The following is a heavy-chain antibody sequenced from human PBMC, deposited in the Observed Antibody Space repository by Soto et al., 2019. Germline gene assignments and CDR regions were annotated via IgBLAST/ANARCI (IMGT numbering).Heavy chain of an antibody. CDR1: GFTFSSYG. J-gene: IGHJ6*02. CDR2: IWYDGSNK. V-gene: IGHV3-33*01. Sequence: QVQLVESGGGVVQPGRSLRLSCAASGFTFSSYGMHCVRQAPGKGLEWVALIWYDGSNKYYADSVKGRFTISRDNSKNTLYLQMHSLRAEDTAVYYCAGDLPNPYGMDVWGQGTTVTVSS. CDR3: AGDLPNPYGMDV.